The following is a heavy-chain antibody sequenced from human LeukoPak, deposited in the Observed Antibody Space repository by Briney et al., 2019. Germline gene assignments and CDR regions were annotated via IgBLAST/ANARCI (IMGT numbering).Heavy chain of an antibody. CDR1: GYTLTSYG. D-gene: IGHD5-12*01. J-gene: IGHJ4*02. CDR3: ASSYDDGTPDY. V-gene: IGHV1-18*01. Sequence: ASVKVSCKASGYTLTSYGISWVRQAPGQGLEWMGWISAYNGNTNYAQKLQGRVTMTTDTSTSTAYMELRSLRSDDTAVYYCASSYDDGTPDYWGQGTLVTVSS. CDR2: ISAYNGNT.